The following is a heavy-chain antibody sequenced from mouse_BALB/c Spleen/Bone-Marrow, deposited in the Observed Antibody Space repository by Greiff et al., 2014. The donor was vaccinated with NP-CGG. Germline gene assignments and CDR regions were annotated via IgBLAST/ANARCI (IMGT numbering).Heavy chain of an antibody. CDR3: ARNFYGSSYFDY. D-gene: IGHD1-1*01. CDR1: GYTFTAYA. V-gene: IGHV1-67*01. CDR2: ISTYSGNT. J-gene: IGHJ2*01. Sequence: VQLQQPGPELVRPGVSVKLSCKGSGYTFTAYAMHWVKQSHAKSLEWIGLISTYSGNTHYNQNFKGKATMTVDKSSSTAYMELARLTSEDSAIYYCARNFYGSSYFDYWGQGTTLTVSS.